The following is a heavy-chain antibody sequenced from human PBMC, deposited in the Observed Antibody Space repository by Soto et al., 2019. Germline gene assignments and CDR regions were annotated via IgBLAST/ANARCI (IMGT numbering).Heavy chain of an antibody. CDR3: ATDQGAITTFGVVVTCFDY. CDR2: IKSKSVGGAI. D-gene: IGHD3-3*01. Sequence: EVQLVESGGGLVKPGGSLRVSCAASGFTFSDAWMNWVRQAPGRGLEWVGRIKSKSVGGAIEYAAPVRGRFTISRDDSKDTVFRQMDSLRTEDTAVYFCATDQGAITTFGVVVTCFDYWGLGTRVTVSS. CDR1: GFTFSDAW. V-gene: IGHV3-15*07. J-gene: IGHJ4*02.